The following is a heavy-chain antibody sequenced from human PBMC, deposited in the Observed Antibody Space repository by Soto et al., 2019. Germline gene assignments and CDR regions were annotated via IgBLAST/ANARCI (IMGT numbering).Heavy chain of an antibody. CDR2: IIPIFGTA. CDR3: ARGRRGYSPFGP. D-gene: IGHD3-22*01. CDR1: GGTFSSYA. Sequence: SVKVSCKASGGTFSSYAISWVRQAPGQGLEWMGGIIPIFGTANYAQKFQGRVTITADESTSTAYMELSSLRSEDTAVYYCARGRRGYSPFGPWGQETLVTVSS. V-gene: IGHV1-69*13. J-gene: IGHJ5*02.